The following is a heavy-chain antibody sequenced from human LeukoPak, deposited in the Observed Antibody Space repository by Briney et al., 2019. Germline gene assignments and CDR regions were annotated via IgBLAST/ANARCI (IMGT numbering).Heavy chain of an antibody. D-gene: IGHD1-1*01. CDR2: IYYSGST. CDR1: GGSISSSSYY. V-gene: IGHV4-39*07. CDR3: ARNDNADKGGAFDI. J-gene: IGHJ3*02. Sequence: SETLSLTCTVSGGSISSSSYYWGWIRQPPGKGLEWIGSIYYSGSTYYNPSLKSRVTISVDTSKNQFSLKLSSVTAADTAVYYCARNDNADKGGAFDIWGQGTMVTVSS.